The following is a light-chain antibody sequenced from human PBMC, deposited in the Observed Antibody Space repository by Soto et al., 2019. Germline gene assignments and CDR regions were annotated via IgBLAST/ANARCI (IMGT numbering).Light chain of an antibody. CDR1: LSVGSK. CDR3: QQYEKWRPTR. V-gene: IGKV3-15*01. CDR2: DAS. Sequence: ILMTQSPATLPASPGERATLSCRASLSVGSKLACYKQKPGQPPRLVMFDASIRATGVPARFSGGGSGTSFTRTISSRQPEDFALYYGQQYEKWRPTRVGQGTKV. J-gene: IGKJ1*01.